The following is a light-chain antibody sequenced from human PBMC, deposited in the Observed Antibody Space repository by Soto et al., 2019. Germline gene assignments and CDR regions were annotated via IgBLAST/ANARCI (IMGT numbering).Light chain of an antibody. V-gene: IGKV1-8*01. CDR2: AAS. Sequence: AIRMTQSPSSFSASTGDRVTITCRASQGISSYLAWYHQKPGKSPKLLIYAASTLQRGGPSRFSVSGSGTDFTDTFSCRQSEDFATYYCQQYYSYPRRPFAQGTKEQIK. J-gene: IGKJ1*01. CDR1: QGISSY. CDR3: QQYYSYPRRP.